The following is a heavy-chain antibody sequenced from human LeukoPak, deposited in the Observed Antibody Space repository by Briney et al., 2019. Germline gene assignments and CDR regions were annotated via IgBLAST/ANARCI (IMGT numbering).Heavy chain of an antibody. J-gene: IGHJ5*02. D-gene: IGHD3-10*01. CDR3: ARDRYYGSGSRWFDP. CDR2: ISGSGGST. CDR1: GFTFSSYA. V-gene: IGHV3-23*01. Sequence: GGSLRLSCAASGFTFSSYAMSWVRQAPGKGLEWVSAISGSGGSTYYADSVKGRFTISRDNSKNSLYLQMNSLRAEDTAMYYCARDRYYGSGSRWFDPWGQGTLVTVSS.